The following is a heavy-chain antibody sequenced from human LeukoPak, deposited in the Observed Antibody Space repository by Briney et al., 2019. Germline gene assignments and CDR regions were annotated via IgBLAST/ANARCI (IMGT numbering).Heavy chain of an antibody. J-gene: IGHJ6*03. CDR3: ARLRRGTIFGVVIVRHYYYMDV. CDR2: IYYSGST. D-gene: IGHD3-3*01. Sequence: SETLSLTCTVSGGSITSDNYYWSWIRQPPGKGLEWIGYIYYSGSTYYSPSLKSRVTISVDMSKNHFSLKLSSVTAADTAVYYCARLRRGTIFGVVIVRHYYYMDVWGKGNTVTVSS. V-gene: IGHV4-30-4*01. CDR1: GGSITSDNYY.